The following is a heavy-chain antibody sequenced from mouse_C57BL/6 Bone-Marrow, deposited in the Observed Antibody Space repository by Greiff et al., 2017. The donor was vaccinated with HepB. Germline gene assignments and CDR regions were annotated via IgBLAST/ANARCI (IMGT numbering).Heavy chain of an antibody. Sequence: QVQLKQPGAELVKPGASVKLSCKASGYTFTSYWMHWVKQSPGQGLEWIGMIHPNSGSTNYNEKFKSKATLTVDQYSSTAYMQLSSLTSEDSAVYYCARRAITTVVAPYAMDYWGQGTSVTVSS. V-gene: IGHV1-64*01. CDR2: IHPNSGST. CDR3: ARRAITTVVAPYAMDY. J-gene: IGHJ4*01. CDR1: GYTFTSYW. D-gene: IGHD1-1*01.